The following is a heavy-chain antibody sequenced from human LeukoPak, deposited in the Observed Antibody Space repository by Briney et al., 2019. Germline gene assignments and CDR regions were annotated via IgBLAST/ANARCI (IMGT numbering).Heavy chain of an antibody. CDR2: IDYSGST. J-gene: IGHJ3*02. Sequence: SETLSLTCTVSGGSVSSDSYYWSWIRQPPGKGLEWIGYIDYSGSTNYNPSLKSRVTISVDTSKNQFSLKLSSVTAADTAVYYCARGNPPDGYTTDAFDIWGQGTMVTVSS. V-gene: IGHV4-61*01. D-gene: IGHD5-24*01. CDR1: GGSVSSDSYY. CDR3: ARGNPPDGYTTDAFDI.